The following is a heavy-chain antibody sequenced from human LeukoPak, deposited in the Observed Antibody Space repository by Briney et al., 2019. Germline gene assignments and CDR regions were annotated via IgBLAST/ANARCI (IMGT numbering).Heavy chain of an antibody. D-gene: IGHD3-22*01. CDR3: ARGNHYYDSSGYIRRDYYFDY. J-gene: IGHJ4*02. Sequence: SETLSLTCAVSGGSFSGYYWSWIRQPPGKGLEWIGEINHSGSTNYNPSFKSRVTISVDTSKYQFSLKLSSVTAADTAVYYCARGNHYYDSSGYIRRDYYFDYWGQGTLVTVSS. CDR2: INHSGST. V-gene: IGHV4-34*01. CDR1: GGSFSGYY.